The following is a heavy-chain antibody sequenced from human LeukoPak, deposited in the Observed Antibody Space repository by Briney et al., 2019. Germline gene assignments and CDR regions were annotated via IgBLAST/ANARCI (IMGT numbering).Heavy chain of an antibody. V-gene: IGHV4-34*01. CDR3: ARGKGIKNPTFRIYGMDV. Sequence: PSETLSLTCTVSGGSISSYYWSWIRQPPGKGLEWIGEINHSGSTNYNPSLKSRVTISVDTSKNQFSLKLSSVTAADTAVYYCARGKGIKNPTFRIYGMDVWGKGTTVTVSS. CDR2: INHSGST. D-gene: IGHD3-16*01. CDR1: GGSISSYY. J-gene: IGHJ6*04.